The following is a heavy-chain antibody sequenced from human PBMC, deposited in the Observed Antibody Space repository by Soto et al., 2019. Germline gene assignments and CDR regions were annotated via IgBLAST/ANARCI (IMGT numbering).Heavy chain of an antibody. D-gene: IGHD4-17*01. J-gene: IGHJ3*02. V-gene: IGHV4-34*01. Sequence: LSLTCAVYGGSFSGYYWSWIRQPPGKGLEWIGEINHSGSTNYNPSLKSRVTISVDTSKNQFSLKLSSVTAADTAVYYCARRSLRGSAFDIWGPGTMVTVSS. CDR3: ARRSLRGSAFDI. CDR1: GGSFSGYY. CDR2: INHSGST.